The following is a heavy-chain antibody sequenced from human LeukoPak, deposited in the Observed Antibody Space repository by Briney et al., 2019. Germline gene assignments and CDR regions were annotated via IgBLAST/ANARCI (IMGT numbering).Heavy chain of an antibody. V-gene: IGHV3-9*03. CDR2: ISWNSGSI. CDR1: GFTFDDYA. J-gene: IGHJ4*02. CDR3: AKGMSGMQLWSPFDY. Sequence: GRSLRLSCAASGFTFDDYAMHWVRQAPGKGLEWVSGISWNSGSIGYADSVKGRFTISRDNAKNSLYLQMNSLRAEDMALYYCAKGMSGMQLWSPFDYWGQGTLVTVSS. D-gene: IGHD5-18*01.